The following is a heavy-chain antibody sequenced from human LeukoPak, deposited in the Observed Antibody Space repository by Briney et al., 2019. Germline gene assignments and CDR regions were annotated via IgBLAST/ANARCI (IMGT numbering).Heavy chain of an antibody. D-gene: IGHD3-10*01. CDR2: IHASGTT. V-gene: IGHV4-4*07. Sequence: SETLSLTCNVSGGSVSSYFWTWIRQPAGKGLEWIGRIHASGTTNYNSSLKSRVSMSVDTSKNQFSLKLTSVTAADTAVYFCARDGADVYGRAFDYWGQGTLVSVSS. J-gene: IGHJ4*02. CDR3: ARDGADVYGRAFDY. CDR1: GGSVSSYF.